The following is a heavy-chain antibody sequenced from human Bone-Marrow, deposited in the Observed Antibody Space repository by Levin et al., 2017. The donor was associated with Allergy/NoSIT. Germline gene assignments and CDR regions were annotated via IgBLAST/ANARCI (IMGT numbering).Heavy chain of an antibody. V-gene: IGHV4-39*07. CDR3: ARGRDGYKAHFDY. J-gene: IGHJ4*02. Sequence: SETLSLTCSVSGDSVRSNNFFWGWIRQPPGKGLQWIGYVYYSGSTFFAPSLESRVSMSVDTSNNLFSLNLNSVTAADTAVYYCARGRDGYKAHFDYGGQGALVTV. CDR1: GDSVRSNNFF. CDR2: VYYSGST. D-gene: IGHD5-24*01.